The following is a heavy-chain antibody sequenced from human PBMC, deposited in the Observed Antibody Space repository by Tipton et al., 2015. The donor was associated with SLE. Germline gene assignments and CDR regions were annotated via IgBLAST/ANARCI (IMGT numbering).Heavy chain of an antibody. D-gene: IGHD2-15*01. J-gene: IGHJ4*02. Sequence: QLVQSGAEVKKPGASVKVSCKASGYTFTGYYMHWVRQAPGQGLERMGWINPNSGGTNYAQKFQARVIMTRGTSISTTYMDLSRLRSDDTAVYYCARMAGDGGFDYWGQGTLVAVSS. V-gene: IGHV1-2*02. CDR1: GYTFTGYY. CDR3: ARMAGDGGFDY. CDR2: INPNSGGT.